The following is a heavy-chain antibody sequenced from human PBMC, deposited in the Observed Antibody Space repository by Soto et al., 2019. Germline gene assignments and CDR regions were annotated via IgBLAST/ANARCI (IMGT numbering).Heavy chain of an antibody. V-gene: IGHV3-73*01. CDR2: IRTKSNHYAT. CDR3: TRLHFIVEPGINY. J-gene: IGHJ4*02. D-gene: IGHD6-13*01. Sequence: GGSLRLSCAASGLSFSDSGIHWVRQASGKGLEWVGRIRTKSNHYATAYAASVKGRFTISRDDSRNTAYLQMNSLETEDTAVYYCTRLHFIVEPGINYWGQGTLVTGSS. CDR1: GLSFSDSG.